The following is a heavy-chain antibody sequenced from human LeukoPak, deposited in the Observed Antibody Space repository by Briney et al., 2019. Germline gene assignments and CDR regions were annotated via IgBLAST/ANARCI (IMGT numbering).Heavy chain of an antibody. CDR3: ARADRYGTTWYGRVDY. J-gene: IGHJ4*02. Sequence: PGGSLRLSCTASGFTFNNYAMNWVRQAPGKGLESVSDIRSTGGTTAYADSVKGRFTISRDNSRNTLYLQMNSLRAEDTAVYYCARADRYGTTWYGRVDYWGQGTLVTVSS. CDR1: GFTFNNYA. CDR2: IRSTGGTT. V-gene: IGHV3-23*01. D-gene: IGHD6-13*01.